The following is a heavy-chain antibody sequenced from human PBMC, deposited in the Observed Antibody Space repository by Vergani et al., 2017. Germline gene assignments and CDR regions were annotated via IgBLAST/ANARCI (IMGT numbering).Heavy chain of an antibody. D-gene: IGHD3-10*01. J-gene: IGHJ5*02. CDR3: ARVPVLPVAYYYGSGSNNWFDP. CDR1: GGSISSGGYY. Sequence: QVQLQESGPGLVKPSQTLSLTCTVSGGSISSGGYYWSWIRQHPGKGLEWIGYIYYSGSPYYNPSLKSRVTISVDTSKNQFSLKLSSVTAADTAVYYCARVPVLPVAYYYGSGSNNWFDPWGQGTLVTVSS. CDR2: IYYSGSP. V-gene: IGHV4-31*03.